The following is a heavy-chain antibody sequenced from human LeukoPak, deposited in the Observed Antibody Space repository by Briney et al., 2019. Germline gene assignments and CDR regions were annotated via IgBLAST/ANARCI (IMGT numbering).Heavy chain of an antibody. CDR3: ARGPPPTYYYDSSGNSFDY. CDR1: GGTFSNYT. D-gene: IGHD3-22*01. J-gene: IGHJ4*02. V-gene: IGHV1-69*02. Sequence: SVKVSCKASGGTFSNYTFSWVRQAPGQGLEWMGRIIPVLGITDYAQRFQSRVTITADKYTNTAYMELSSLRSEDTAVYYCARGPPPTYYYDSSGNSFDYWGQGTLVTVSS. CDR2: IIPVLGIT.